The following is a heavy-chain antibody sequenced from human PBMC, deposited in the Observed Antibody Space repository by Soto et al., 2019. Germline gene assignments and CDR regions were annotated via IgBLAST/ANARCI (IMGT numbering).Heavy chain of an antibody. J-gene: IGHJ6*02. Sequence: GGSLRLSCAASGFTFSSYGMHWVRQAPGKGLEWVAVIWYDGSNKYYADSVKGRFTISRDNSKNTLYLQMNSLRAEDTAVYYCARDRNYRYYYGMDVWGQGTTVTVSS. V-gene: IGHV3-33*01. CDR1: GFTFSSYG. CDR3: ARDRNYRYYYGMDV. D-gene: IGHD1-7*01. CDR2: IWYDGSNK.